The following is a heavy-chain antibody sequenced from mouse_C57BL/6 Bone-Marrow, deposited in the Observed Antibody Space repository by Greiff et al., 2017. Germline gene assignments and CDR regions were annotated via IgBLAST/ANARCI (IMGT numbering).Heavy chain of an antibody. CDR3: ARSYGDYCYCVSYWYVDF. D-gene: IGHD2-12*01. Sequence: VQLQQSGAELARPGASVKMSCKASGYNFTSYGISWVKQRTGQGLEWIGEIYPRSGNTYYNEKFKGKATLTADKSSSTAYMELRSLTSEDSAVYFCARSYGDYCYCVSYWYVDFWGTGTTVTVSS. CDR1: GYNFTSYG. CDR2: IYPRSGNT. V-gene: IGHV1-81*01. J-gene: IGHJ1*03.